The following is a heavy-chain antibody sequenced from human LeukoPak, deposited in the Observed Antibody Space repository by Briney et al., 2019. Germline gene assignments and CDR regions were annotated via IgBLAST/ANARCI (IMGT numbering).Heavy chain of an antibody. CDR1: GGSLNDYL. J-gene: IGHJ3*02. CDR2: VGHSGTT. D-gene: IGHD3-10*01. CDR3: ARELISSRAAFDT. Sequence: SETLSLTCAVYGGSLNDYLWSWIRQPPGQGLEWIGEVGHSGTTNYNPSLKRRVTISVDTSKNQFSLKLTSVTAADTAAYYCARELISSRAAFDTWGQGTVVTVSS. V-gene: IGHV4-34*01.